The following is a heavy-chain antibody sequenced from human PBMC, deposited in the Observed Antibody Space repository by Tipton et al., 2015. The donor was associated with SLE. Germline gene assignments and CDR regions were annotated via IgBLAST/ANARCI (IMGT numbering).Heavy chain of an antibody. D-gene: IGHD1-26*01. CDR3: ARDWASGSPFDY. Sequence: SLRLSCAASGFTFSNDAMTWVRQVPGKGLEWVSIISGSGDTTYYADSVKGRFTISRDNAKNSLYLQMNSLRAEDTAVYYCARDWASGSPFDYWGQGTLVTVSS. V-gene: IGHV3-23*01. J-gene: IGHJ4*02. CDR1: GFTFSNDA. CDR2: ISGSGDTT.